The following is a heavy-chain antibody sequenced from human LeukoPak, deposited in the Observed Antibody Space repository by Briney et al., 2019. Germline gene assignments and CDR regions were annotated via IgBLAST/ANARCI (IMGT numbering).Heavy chain of an antibody. CDR2: ISSSGSTI. V-gene: IGHV3-48*03. J-gene: IGHJ6*04. CDR3: ARDAPGYDILDV. D-gene: IGHD3-9*01. Sequence: GGSLRLSCAASGFTFSSYEMNWVRQAPGKGLEWVSYISSSGSTIYYADSVKGRFTISRDNAKNSLYLQMNSLRAEDTAVYYCARDAPGYDILDVWGKGTTVTISS. CDR1: GFTFSSYE.